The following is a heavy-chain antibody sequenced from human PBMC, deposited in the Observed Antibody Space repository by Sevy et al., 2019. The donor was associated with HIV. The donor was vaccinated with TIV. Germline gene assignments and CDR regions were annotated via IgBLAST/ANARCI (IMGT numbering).Heavy chain of an antibody. CDR1: GYTFTGYY. Sequence: ASVKVSCKASGYTFTGYYMHWVRQAPGQGLEWMGWINPNSGGTGYAQKFQGRVTMTRDTSISTAYMELSRLRSDDTAAYYCAGAMEDIVLMVYHNWFDPWGQGTLVTVSS. CDR2: INPNSGGT. J-gene: IGHJ5*02. V-gene: IGHV1-2*02. D-gene: IGHD2-8*01. CDR3: AGAMEDIVLMVYHNWFDP.